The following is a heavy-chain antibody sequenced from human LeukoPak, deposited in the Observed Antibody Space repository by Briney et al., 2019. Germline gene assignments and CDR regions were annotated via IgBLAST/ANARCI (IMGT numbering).Heavy chain of an antibody. Sequence: SETLSLTCIVSGYSISSGYYWGWIRQPSGKGLEWIGSIYHSGSTYYNPSLKSRVTISVDTSKNQFSLKLSSVTAADTAVYYCASTPDTVQEYFQHWGQGTLVTVSS. J-gene: IGHJ1*01. CDR2: IYHSGST. CDR1: GYSISSGYY. V-gene: IGHV4-38-2*02. D-gene: IGHD4-17*01. CDR3: ASTPDTVQEYFQH.